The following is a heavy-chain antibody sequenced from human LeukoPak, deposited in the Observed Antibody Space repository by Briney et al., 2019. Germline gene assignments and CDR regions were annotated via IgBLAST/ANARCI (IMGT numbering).Heavy chain of an antibody. V-gene: IGHV3-11*01. CDR1: GFTFSDYY. CDR3: ARDGHAYGRGSPHY. J-gene: IGHJ4*02. CDR2: ISSSGSTK. D-gene: IGHD3-10*01. Sequence: NSGVSLRLSCAASGFTFSDYYMSWIRQAPGKGLEWVSYISSSGSTKYYADSVKGRFTISRDNAKNSYLQMNSLRAEDTAVYYCARDGHAYGRGSPHYWGQGTLVTVSS.